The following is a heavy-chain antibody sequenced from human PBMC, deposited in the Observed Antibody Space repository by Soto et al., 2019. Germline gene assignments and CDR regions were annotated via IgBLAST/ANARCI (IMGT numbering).Heavy chain of an antibody. V-gene: IGHV3-11*06. J-gene: IGHJ4*02. Sequence: GGSLRLSCAASGFTFSDYYMSWIRQAPGKGLEWVSYISSSSSYTNYADSVKGRFTIPRDNAKNSLYLQMNSLRAEDTAVHYCARIPLPNYYDSSGYWRYFDYWGQGTLVTVSS. CDR1: GFTFSDYY. D-gene: IGHD3-22*01. CDR2: ISSSSSYT. CDR3: ARIPLPNYYDSSGYWRYFDY.